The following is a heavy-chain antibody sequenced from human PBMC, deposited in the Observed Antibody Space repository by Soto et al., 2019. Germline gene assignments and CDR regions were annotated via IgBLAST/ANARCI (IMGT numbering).Heavy chain of an antibody. Sequence: SQTLSLTCVISGDNVSSNIGAWNWIRQSSSRGLEWLGRTYYRSMWYNDYAVSMQNRITINPDTFKNQFSLQLNSVTPDDTAVYYCSRPRLAALLDVWGQAPTVTVSS. J-gene: IGHJ6*02. D-gene: IGHD6-13*01. CDR1: GDNVSSNIGA. CDR3: SRPRLAALLDV. V-gene: IGHV6-1*01. CDR2: TYYRSMWYN.